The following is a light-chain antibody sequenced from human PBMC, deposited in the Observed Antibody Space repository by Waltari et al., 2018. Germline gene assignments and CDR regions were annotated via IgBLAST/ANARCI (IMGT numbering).Light chain of an antibody. Sequence: QSLLTQPPAASETPGQRVTISCSGSTSNIGRNTVTWYQQLPGTAPQVIVYNTFQRPSGVPDRYSASRSGTSASLASRGVRPEDEADYYCATWDDSLNGPVFGGGTKLTVL. CDR2: NTF. J-gene: IGLJ2*01. CDR1: TSNIGRNT. CDR3: ATWDDSLNGPV. V-gene: IGLV1-44*01.